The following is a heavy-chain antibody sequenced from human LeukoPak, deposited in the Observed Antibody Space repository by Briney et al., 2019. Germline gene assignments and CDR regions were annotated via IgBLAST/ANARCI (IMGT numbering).Heavy chain of an antibody. CDR2: MHPGDSDT. D-gene: IGHD6-13*01. J-gene: IGHJ4*02. V-gene: IGHV5-51*01. CDR1: GYSFTSHW. Sequence: GESLKISCKGSGYSFTSHWIGWVRQMPGKGLEWMGIMHPGDSDTRYSPSFQGQVTISADRSISTAYLQWSSLKASDTAMYYCARGPTSIAGRAYYLDCWGQGTLVTVSS. CDR3: ARGPTSIAGRAYYLDC.